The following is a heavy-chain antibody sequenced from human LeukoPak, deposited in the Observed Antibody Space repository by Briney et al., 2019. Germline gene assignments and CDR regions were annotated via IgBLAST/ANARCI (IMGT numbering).Heavy chain of an antibody. D-gene: IGHD6-13*01. J-gene: IGHJ4*02. CDR2: MNPNSGNT. Sequence: ASVKVSCKASGYTFTSYDINWVRQATGQGLEWMGWMNPNSGNTGYAQKFQGRVTMTRNTSISTAYMELSSLRSEDTAVYYCARVMGSRPYLKQQLAYWSQGTLVTVSS. CDR1: GYTFTSYD. V-gene: IGHV1-8*01. CDR3: ARVMGSRPYLKQQLAY.